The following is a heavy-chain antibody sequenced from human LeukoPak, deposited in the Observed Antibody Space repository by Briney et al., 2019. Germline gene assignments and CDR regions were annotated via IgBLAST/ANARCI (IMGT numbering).Heavy chain of an antibody. J-gene: IGHJ4*02. CDR2: ISGDGAT. V-gene: IGHV3-23*01. D-gene: IGHD1-1*01. CDR3: ARVGDWNDLVY. CDR1: EFRFSSYD. Sequence: GGSLRLSCAASEFRFSSYDMSWVRQTLEKGLEWVSSISGDGATFYADSVKGRFTISRDESKNALYLQMSSLRADDTAVYYCARVGDWNDLVYWGQGTLVTVSS.